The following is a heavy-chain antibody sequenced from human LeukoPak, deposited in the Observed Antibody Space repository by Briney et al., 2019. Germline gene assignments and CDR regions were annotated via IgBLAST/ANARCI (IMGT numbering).Heavy chain of an antibody. D-gene: IGHD6-6*01. V-gene: IGHV4-59*12. CDR2: IYNSGST. CDR1: GGSISGYY. CDR3: ARNSRYSSSSGDY. Sequence: SETLSLTCTVSGGSISGYYWSWIRQSPGKGLEWIGYIYNSGSTNYNPSLKSRVTISVDTSKNQFSLKLSSVTAADTAVYYCARNSRYSSSSGDYWGQGTLVTVSS. J-gene: IGHJ4*02.